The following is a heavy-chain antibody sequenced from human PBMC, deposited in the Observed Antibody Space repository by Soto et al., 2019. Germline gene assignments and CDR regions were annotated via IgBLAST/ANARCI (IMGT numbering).Heavy chain of an antibody. CDR1: GFTFGDYA. Sequence: LRLSCTASGFTFGDYAMSWVRQAPGKGLEWVGFIRSKAYGGTTEYAASVKGRFTISRDDSKSIAYLQMNSLKTEDTAVYYCTRIFVTYYYARSGTDYWCPGPSVTVSS. V-gene: IGHV3-49*04. D-gene: IGHD3-22*01. J-gene: IGHJ4*02. CDR2: IRSKAYGGTT. CDR3: TRIFVTYYYARSGTDY.